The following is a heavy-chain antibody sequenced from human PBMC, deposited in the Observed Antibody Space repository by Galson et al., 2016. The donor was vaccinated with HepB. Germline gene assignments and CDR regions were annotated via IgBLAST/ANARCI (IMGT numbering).Heavy chain of an antibody. J-gene: IGHJ6*02. CDR3: ARGDGTGSWLDYYYDGIDV. Sequence: QSGAEVKKPGESLKISCKGSGYIFVGHWIGWLRQMPGKGLEWMGMIYPGDSDTRYSPSFQGQVTISVDRSINTAYLQWSRLRTSDTARYYCARGDGTGSWLDYYYDGIDVWGQGTAVTVSS. CDR1: GYIFVGHW. V-gene: IGHV5-51*01. D-gene: IGHD3-10*01. CDR2: IYPGDSDT.